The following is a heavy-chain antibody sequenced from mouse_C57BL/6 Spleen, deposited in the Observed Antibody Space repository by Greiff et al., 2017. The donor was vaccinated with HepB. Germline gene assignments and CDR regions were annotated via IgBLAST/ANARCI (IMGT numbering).Heavy chain of an antibody. CDR1: GFTFSDYG. D-gene: IGHD2-2*01. Sequence: DVKLVESGGGLVKPGGSLKLSCAASGFTFSDYGMHWVRQAPEKGLEWVAYISSGSSTIYYADTVKGRFTISRDNAKNTLFLQMTSLRSEDTAMYYCARRVWLRRDYYYAMDYWGQGTSVTVSS. J-gene: IGHJ4*01. V-gene: IGHV5-17*01. CDR2: ISSGSSTI. CDR3: ARRVWLRRDYYYAMDY.